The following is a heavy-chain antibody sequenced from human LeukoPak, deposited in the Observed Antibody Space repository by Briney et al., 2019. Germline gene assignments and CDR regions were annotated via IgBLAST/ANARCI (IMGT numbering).Heavy chain of an antibody. J-gene: IGHJ2*01. V-gene: IGHV3-21*01. CDR3: ARGGAYYGGNSEGWYFDL. Sequence: GGSLRLSCAASGFTFSSYSMNWVRQAPGKGLEWVSSTSSSSSYIYYADSVKGRFTISRDNAKNSLYLQMNSLRAEDTAVYYCARGGAYYGGNSEGWYFDLWGRGTLVTVSS. CDR1: GFTFSSYS. D-gene: IGHD4-23*01. CDR2: TSSSSSYI.